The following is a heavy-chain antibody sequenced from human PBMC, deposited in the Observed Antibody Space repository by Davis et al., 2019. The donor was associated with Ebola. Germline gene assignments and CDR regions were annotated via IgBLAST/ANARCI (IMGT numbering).Heavy chain of an antibody. D-gene: IGHD3-10*01. CDR1: GFTFSSYG. J-gene: IGHJ4*02. Sequence: GGSLRLSCAASGFTFSSYGMHWVRQAPGKGLEWVAVISYDGSNKYYAASVKGRFTISRDNSKNTLYLQMNSLRAEDTAVYYCATGLDYWGQGTLVTVSS. CDR2: ISYDGSNK. CDR3: ATGLDY. V-gene: IGHV3-30*03.